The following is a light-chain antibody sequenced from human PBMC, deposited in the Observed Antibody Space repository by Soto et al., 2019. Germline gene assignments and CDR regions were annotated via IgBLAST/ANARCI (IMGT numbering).Light chain of an antibody. V-gene: IGKV1-17*01. CDR2: AAS. CDR1: QGIAND. J-gene: IGKJ4*01. CDR3: LQHNSYPLT. Sequence: DIQMTQSPSSLSASVGDRVTFTCRASQGIANDLAWYQQKPTKAPKRLIYAASSLQSGVPSRVSGSGAGTEFTRTISSLPPEDFGTYYGLQHNSYPLTFGGGTTVES.